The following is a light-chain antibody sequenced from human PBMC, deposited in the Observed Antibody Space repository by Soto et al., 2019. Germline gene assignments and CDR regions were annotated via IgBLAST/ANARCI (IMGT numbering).Light chain of an antibody. Sequence: QSVLTQPASVSGSPGQSITISCTGTSSDVGGYNYVSWYQQHPGKAPKLMIYEVSNRPSGVSHRFSGSKSGNTASLTISGLQADDEADYYCSSYTSSSTRVFGGGTKVTVL. V-gene: IGLV2-14*01. CDR1: SSDVGGYNY. CDR2: EVS. CDR3: SSYTSSSTRV. J-gene: IGLJ2*01.